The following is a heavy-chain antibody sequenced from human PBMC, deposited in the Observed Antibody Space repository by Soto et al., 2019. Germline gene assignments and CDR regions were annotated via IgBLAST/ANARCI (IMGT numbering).Heavy chain of an antibody. J-gene: IGHJ6*02. V-gene: IGHV1-2*04. CDR1: GYTFTGYY. Sequence: AAVKVSCKASGYTFTGYYMDWVRQAPGQGLEWMGWINPNSGGTNYAQKFQGWVTMTRDTSISTAYMELSRLRSDDTAVYYCARDLSSSSWKYYYYYGMDVWGQGTTVTVSS. CDR2: INPNSGGT. CDR3: ARDLSSSSWKYYYYYGMDV. D-gene: IGHD6-13*01.